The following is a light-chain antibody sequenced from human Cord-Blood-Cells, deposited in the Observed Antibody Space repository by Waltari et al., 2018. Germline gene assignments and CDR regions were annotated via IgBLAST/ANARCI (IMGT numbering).Light chain of an antibody. Sequence: DIQMTQSPYTLSASVGDRVTITCRASQSISSWFAWYQQKPGKAPKLLIYKASSLESGVPSRFSGSGSGTEFTLTISSLQPDDFATYYCQQYNSYSYTFGQGTKLEIK. CDR2: KAS. CDR3: QQYNSYSYT. V-gene: IGKV1-5*03. CDR1: QSISSW. J-gene: IGKJ2*01.